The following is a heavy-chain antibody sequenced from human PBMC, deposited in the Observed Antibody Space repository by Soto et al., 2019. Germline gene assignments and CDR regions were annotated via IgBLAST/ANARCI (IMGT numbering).Heavy chain of an antibody. CDR2: IIPIFGTA. Sequence: QVQLVQSGAEVKKPGSSVKVSCKASGGTFSSYAISWVRQAPGQGLEWMGGIIPIFGTANYAQKFQGRVTITADESTSTDYMELSSLRSEDTAVYYCARDRRIAVAGTTLGFDYWGQGTLVTVSS. V-gene: IGHV1-69*01. J-gene: IGHJ4*02. CDR3: ARDRRIAVAGTTLGFDY. D-gene: IGHD6-19*01. CDR1: GGTFSSYA.